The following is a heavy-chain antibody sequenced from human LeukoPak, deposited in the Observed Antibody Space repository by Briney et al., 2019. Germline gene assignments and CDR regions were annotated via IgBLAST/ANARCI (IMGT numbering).Heavy chain of an antibody. V-gene: IGHV1-18*01. D-gene: IGHD4-17*01. CDR3: ARHLYGDYFFDY. CDR1: GYVFNRYV. Sequence: ASVKVSCKASGYVFNRYVISWVRQAPGQGLECMGWISAYNGDTNYAQKFQGRVTMTTDTSTSTAYMELRSLRSDDTAVYYCARHLYGDYFFDYWGQGSLVTVSS. CDR2: ISAYNGDT. J-gene: IGHJ4*02.